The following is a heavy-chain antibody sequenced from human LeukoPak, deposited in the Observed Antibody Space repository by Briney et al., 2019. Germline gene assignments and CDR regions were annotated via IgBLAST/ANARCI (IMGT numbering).Heavy chain of an antibody. J-gene: IGHJ4*02. Sequence: SETLSLTCTVSGGSISSSTYYWGWIRQPPGKGLEWIGTFHYSGSTYFNPSLESRVTIPVDTSKNQFSLKLTSVTAADTAVYYCAREYYYDSSASPLGYWGQGTLVTVSS. CDR2: FHYSGST. D-gene: IGHD3-22*01. CDR1: GGSISSSTYY. V-gene: IGHV4-39*07. CDR3: AREYYYDSSASPLGY.